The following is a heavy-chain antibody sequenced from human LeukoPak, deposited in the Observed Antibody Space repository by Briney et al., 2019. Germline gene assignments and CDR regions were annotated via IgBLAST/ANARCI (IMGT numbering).Heavy chain of an antibody. Sequence: SETLSLTCTVSGGSISSSSYYWGWIRQPPGKGLEWIGSIYYSGSTSYNPSLKSRVTISVDTSKNQFSLKLSSVTAADTAVYYCARHFTWFDPWGQGTLVTVSS. CDR2: IYYSGST. V-gene: IGHV4-39*01. J-gene: IGHJ5*02. CDR3: ARHFTWFDP. CDR1: GGSISSSSYY.